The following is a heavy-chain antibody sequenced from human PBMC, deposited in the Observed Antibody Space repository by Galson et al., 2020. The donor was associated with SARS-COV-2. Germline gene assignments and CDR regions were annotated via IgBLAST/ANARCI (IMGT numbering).Heavy chain of an antibody. CDR1: GFIYSSYG. CDR2: ISGSATTT. J-gene: IGHJ4*02. V-gene: IGHV3-23*01. CDR3: AKARMDTSSVNFDY. Sequence: GGSLRLSCVASGFIYSSYGMAWVRQAPGKGLEWVSIISGSATTTYYADSVKGWFTISRDNSKNTVFLQMNSLRAEDTAVYYCAKARMDTSSVNFDYWGQGTLVTVSS. D-gene: IGHD5-18*01.